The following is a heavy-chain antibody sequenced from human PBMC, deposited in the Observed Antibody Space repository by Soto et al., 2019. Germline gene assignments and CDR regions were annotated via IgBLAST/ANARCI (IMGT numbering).Heavy chain of an antibody. CDR1: GYTFTGYY. J-gene: IGHJ6*04. V-gene: IGHV1-2*04. Sequence: ASVKVSCKASGYTFTGYYTHWVRQAPGQGLEWMGWINPNSGGTNYAQKFQGWVTMTRDTSISTAYMELSRPRSDDTAVYYCATSITMVRGELDVWGKGTTVTVSS. CDR2: INPNSGGT. CDR3: ATSITMVRGELDV. D-gene: IGHD3-10*01.